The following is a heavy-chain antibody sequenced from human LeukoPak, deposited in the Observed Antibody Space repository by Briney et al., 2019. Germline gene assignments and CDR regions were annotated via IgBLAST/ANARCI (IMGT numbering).Heavy chain of an antibody. CDR2: IYYSGST. Sequence: SETLSLTCTVSGGSNSSYYWSWIRQPPGKGLEWIGYIYYSGSTNYNPSLKSRVTISVGTSNNEVSLKLSSVTAADTAVYYCARHGFCSGGSCYGDYWAQGTLATVSS. CDR1: GGSNSSYY. J-gene: IGHJ4*02. D-gene: IGHD2-15*01. V-gene: IGHV4-59*08. CDR3: ARHGFCSGGSCYGDY.